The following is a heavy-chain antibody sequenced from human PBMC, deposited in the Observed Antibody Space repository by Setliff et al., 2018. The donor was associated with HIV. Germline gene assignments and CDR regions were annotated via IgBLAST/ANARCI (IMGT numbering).Heavy chain of an antibody. D-gene: IGHD1-1*01. J-gene: IGHJ4*02. CDR2: ITVGDGNT. Sequence: ASVKVSCKASGYTFTSYAIHWVRQAPGQRLEWMGWITVGDGNTKYSQKFQGRVTITRDTSASTAYMELSSLRSEDTAVYYCARDFRPDNWDDSGFHYWGQGTLVTVSS. V-gene: IGHV1-3*01. CDR3: ARDFRPDNWDDSGFHY. CDR1: GYTFTSYA.